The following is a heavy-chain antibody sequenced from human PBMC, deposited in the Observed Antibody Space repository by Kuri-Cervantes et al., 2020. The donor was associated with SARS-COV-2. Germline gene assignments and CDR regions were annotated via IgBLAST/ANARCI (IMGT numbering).Heavy chain of an antibody. CDR3: ARVPSIAARRCYYYMDV. J-gene: IGHJ6*03. CDR2: IYYSGST. D-gene: IGHD6-6*01. Sequence: SETLSLTCTVSGGSISSYYWSWIRQPPGKGLEWIAYIYYSGSTNYNPSLKSRVTIPVDTSTNQSSLKLSSVTAADTAVYYCARVPSIAARRCYYYMDVWGKGTTVTVSS. CDR1: GGSISSYY. V-gene: IGHV4-59*12.